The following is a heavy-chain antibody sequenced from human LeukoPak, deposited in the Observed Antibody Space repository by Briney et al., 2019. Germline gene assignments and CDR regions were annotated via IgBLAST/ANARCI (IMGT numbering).Heavy chain of an antibody. J-gene: IGHJ4*02. V-gene: IGHV3-15*01. CDR1: GFTFSSYA. CDR2: IKSKTDGGTT. D-gene: IGHD1-14*01. Sequence: GGSLRLSCAASGFTFSSYAMSWVRQAPGKGLEWVGRIKSKTDGGTTDYAAPVKGRFTISRDDSKNTLYLQMNSLKTEDTAVYYCTTNIPDEWDYWGQGTLVTVSS. CDR3: TTNIPDEWDY.